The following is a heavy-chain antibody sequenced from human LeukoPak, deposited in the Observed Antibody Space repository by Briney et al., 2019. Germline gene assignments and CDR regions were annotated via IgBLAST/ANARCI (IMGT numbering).Heavy chain of an antibody. CDR3: ARDFGIAAAGTYFDY. Sequence: GASEKVSCKASVYTFTTYYMHWVRQAPGQGLEWMGIINPSGGSTSYAQKFQDRVTMTRDTSTSTVYMELSSLRSEDTAVYYCARDFGIAAAGTYFDYWGQGTLVTVSS. V-gene: IGHV1-46*01. D-gene: IGHD6-13*01. CDR2: INPSGGST. J-gene: IGHJ4*02. CDR1: VYTFTTYY.